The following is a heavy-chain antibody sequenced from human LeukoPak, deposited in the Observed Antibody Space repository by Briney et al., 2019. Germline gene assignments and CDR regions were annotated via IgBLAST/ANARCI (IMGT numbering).Heavy chain of an antibody. V-gene: IGHV3-23*01. CDR1: GFTFSSYA. D-gene: IGHD3-22*01. J-gene: IGHJ5*02. CDR3: AKEEDYYDSSGYYSGNWFDP. Sequence: GGSLRLSCAASGFTFSSYAMSWVRQAPGEGLEWVSAISGSGGSTYYADSVKGRFTISRDNSKNTLYLQMNSLRAEDTAVYYCAKEEDYYDSSGYYSGNWFDPWGQGTLVTVSS. CDR2: ISGSGGST.